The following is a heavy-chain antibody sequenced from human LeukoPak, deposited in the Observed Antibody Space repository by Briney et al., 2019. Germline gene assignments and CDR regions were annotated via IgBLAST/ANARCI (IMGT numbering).Heavy chain of an antibody. CDR1: GFTFSTLD. D-gene: IGHD3-22*01. J-gene: IGHJ4*02. Sequence: TGGSLRLSCAASGFTFSTLDFNWVRQAPGRGLEWVSSIDRRGSYIYYADSVKGRFTISRDNAKNSLYLQMDSLRAEDTAVYYCGMRGLTFDWGQGTLVTVSS. V-gene: IGHV3-21*01. CDR3: GMRGLTFD. CDR2: IDRRGSYI.